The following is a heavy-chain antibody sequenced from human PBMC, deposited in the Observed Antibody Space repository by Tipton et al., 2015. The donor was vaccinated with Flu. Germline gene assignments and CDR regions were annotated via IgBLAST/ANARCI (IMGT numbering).Heavy chain of an antibody. J-gene: IGHJ6*02. D-gene: IGHD6-6*01. Sequence: TLSLTCGVSGFSVNSNSYYWSWIRQPPGKGLAWIGYIYIGGGSRYNPSLKGRATISVDTSKNQVFLKLTSVTAADTAVYYCARHWGQLVSYGMDVWGHGTAVTVS. CDR1: GFSVNSNSYY. CDR2: IYIGGGS. CDR3: ARHWGQLVSYGMDV. V-gene: IGHV4-61*01.